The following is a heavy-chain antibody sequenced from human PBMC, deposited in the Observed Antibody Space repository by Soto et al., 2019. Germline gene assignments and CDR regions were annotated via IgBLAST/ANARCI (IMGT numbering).Heavy chain of an antibody. Sequence: SETLSLTCTVSGGSISSGGYYWSWIRQHPGKGLEWIGYIYYSGSTYYNPSLKSRVTISVDTSKNQFSLKLSSVTAAATAVYYCARVRPHLTYIWFDPWGQETLVTVSS. CDR1: GGSISSGGYY. CDR3: ARVRPHLTYIWFDP. V-gene: IGHV4-31*03. J-gene: IGHJ5*02. CDR2: IYYSGST. D-gene: IGHD6-6*01.